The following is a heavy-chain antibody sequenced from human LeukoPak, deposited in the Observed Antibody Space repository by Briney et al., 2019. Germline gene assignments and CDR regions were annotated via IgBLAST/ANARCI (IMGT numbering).Heavy chain of an antibody. D-gene: IGHD4/OR15-4a*01. J-gene: IGHJ4*02. CDR1: GFTFSSYS. V-gene: IGHV3-21*01. Sequence: PGGSLRLSCAASGFTFSSYSMNWVRQAPGKGLEWVSSISSSSSSYIYYADSVRGRSTISRDNAKNSLYLQMNSLRAEDTAVYYCARDLTYYFDYWGQGTLVTVSS. CDR2: ISSSSSSYI. CDR3: ARDLTYYFDY.